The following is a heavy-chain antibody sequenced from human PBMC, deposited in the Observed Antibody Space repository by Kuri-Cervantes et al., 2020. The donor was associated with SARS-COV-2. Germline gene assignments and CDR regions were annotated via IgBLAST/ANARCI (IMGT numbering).Heavy chain of an antibody. CDR1: GCTFSSYA. Sequence: SVKVSCKASGCTFSSYAISWVRQAPGQGLEWMGGIIPIFGTANYAQKFQGRVTITADKSTSTAYMELSSLRSEDTAVYYCARDGGGVAVAGYCGMDVWGQGTTVTVSS. CDR3: ARDGGGVAVAGYCGMDV. V-gene: IGHV1-69*06. D-gene: IGHD6-19*01. CDR2: IIPIFGTA. J-gene: IGHJ6*02.